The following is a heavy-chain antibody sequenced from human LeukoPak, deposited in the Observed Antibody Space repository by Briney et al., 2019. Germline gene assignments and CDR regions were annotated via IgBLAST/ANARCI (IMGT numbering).Heavy chain of an antibody. D-gene: IGHD3-10*01. Sequence: GGSLRLSCAASGFTFSSYAMSWVRQAPGKGLEGVANIKNDGSEEYYVDSVKGRFTISRDNAKNSLFLQMNSLTVEDTAVYYCARAIRGSAVDTGDRWGQGTLVTVSS. J-gene: IGHJ4*02. V-gene: IGHV3-7*01. CDR2: IKNDGSEE. CDR1: GFTFSSYA. CDR3: ARAIRGSAVDTGDR.